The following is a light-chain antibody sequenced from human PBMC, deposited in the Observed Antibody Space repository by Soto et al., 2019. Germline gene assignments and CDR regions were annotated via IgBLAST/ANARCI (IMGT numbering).Light chain of an antibody. J-gene: IGKJ5*01. Sequence: EILLAQSPGTLAFSPGGRATPSRRASRSVSSYLAWYQQKPGQAPRLLIYDASNRATGIPARFSGSGSGTDFALTISSLEPEDSAVYYCQQRSNWPSITFGQGTRLEIK. CDR2: DAS. CDR3: QQRSNWPSIT. CDR1: RSVSSY. V-gene: IGKV3-11*01.